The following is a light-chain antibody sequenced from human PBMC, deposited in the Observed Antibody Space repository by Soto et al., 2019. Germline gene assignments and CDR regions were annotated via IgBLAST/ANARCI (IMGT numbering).Light chain of an antibody. CDR1: QGVSSY. V-gene: IGKV1-8*01. CDR2: AAS. J-gene: IGKJ3*01. CDR3: QQYYSYPFT. Sequence: AIRMTQSPSSFSASTGDRVTITCRASQGVSSYLVWYQQKQGKAPTLLIYAASTLPSGVPSRFSGSGSGTDFTLTISCLQSEDFATYYCQQYYSYPFTFGPGTKVDIK.